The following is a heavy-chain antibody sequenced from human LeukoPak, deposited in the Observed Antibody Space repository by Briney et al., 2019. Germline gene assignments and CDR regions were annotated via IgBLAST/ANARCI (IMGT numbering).Heavy chain of an antibody. J-gene: IGHJ4*01. D-gene: IGHD2-15*01. CDR3: ARGGSLGYCSGGSCPPFDY. V-gene: IGHV4-59*01. Sequence: SETLSLTCTVSGGFISSYYWSWIRQPPGKGLEWIGYISYSGSTNYSPSLKSRVTISLDTSKNQFSLRLSSVTAADTAVYYCARGGSLGYCSGGSCPPFDYWGQGTLVTVSS. CDR1: GGFISSYY. CDR2: ISYSGST.